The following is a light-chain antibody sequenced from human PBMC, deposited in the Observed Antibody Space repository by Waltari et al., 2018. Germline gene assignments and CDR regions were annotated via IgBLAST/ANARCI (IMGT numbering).Light chain of an antibody. CDR1: QSISSW. Sequence: DIQMTQSPSTLSASVGDRVTITCRASQSISSWLAWYQQKPGKVPKLLIDDASSLESGVPSRFSGSGSGTEFTLTISSLQPDDFATYYCQQYNSYSWTFG. CDR3: QQYNSYSWT. CDR2: DAS. J-gene: IGKJ1*01. V-gene: IGKV1-5*01.